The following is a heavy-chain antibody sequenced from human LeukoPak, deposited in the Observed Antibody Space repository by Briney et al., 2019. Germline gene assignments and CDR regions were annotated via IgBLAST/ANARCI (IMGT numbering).Heavy chain of an antibody. CDR3: ASSRPFGVWGYYMDV. CDR2: ISSHGGST. D-gene: IGHD3-10*01. J-gene: IGHJ6*03. CDR1: GFTFSSYA. Sequence: GGSLRLSCAASGFTFSSYAMHWVRRAPGKGLEYVSGISSHGGSTYYANSVKGRFTISRDNSKNTLYLQMNSLRAEDTAVYYCASSRPFGVWGYYMDVWGKGTTVTVSS. V-gene: IGHV3-64*01.